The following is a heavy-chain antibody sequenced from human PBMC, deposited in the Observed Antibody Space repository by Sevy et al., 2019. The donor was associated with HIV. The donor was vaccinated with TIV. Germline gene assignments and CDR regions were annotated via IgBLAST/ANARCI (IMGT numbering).Heavy chain of an antibody. CDR2: ISHDGRNYK. J-gene: IGHJ5*02. CDR3: ARDRGEILRSAFKS. V-gene: IGHV3-30*04. Sequence: GGSLRLSCAAPGFTFSEYGMHWVRQAPGKGLEWVAVISHDGRNYKYNADFVKGRFTISRDNSRNTLYLQMNSLRAEDTAIYYCARDRGEILRSAFKSWGQGTLVTVSS. D-gene: IGHD3-10*01. CDR1: GFTFSEYG.